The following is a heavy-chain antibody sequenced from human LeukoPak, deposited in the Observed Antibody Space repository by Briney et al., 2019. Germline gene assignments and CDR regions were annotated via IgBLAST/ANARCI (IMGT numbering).Heavy chain of an antibody. CDR2: INPSGGST. Sequence: ASVKVSCKASGYTFTSYYMHWVRQAPGQGLEWMGIINPSGGSTSYAQKFQGRVTMTRDTSTSTVYMELSSLRSEDTAVYYCARDLGADCSSTSCYIYLPWFDPWGQGTLVTVSS. D-gene: IGHD2-2*02. J-gene: IGHJ5*02. CDR3: ARDLGADCSSTSCYIYLPWFDP. V-gene: IGHV1-46*01. CDR1: GYTFTSYY.